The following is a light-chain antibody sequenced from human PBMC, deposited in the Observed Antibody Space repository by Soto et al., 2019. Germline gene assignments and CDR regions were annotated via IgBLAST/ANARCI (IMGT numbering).Light chain of an antibody. V-gene: IGLV1-44*01. J-gene: IGLJ1*01. CDR2: SSN. Sequence: QSVLTQPHSASGTPRQRVTISCSGSSSNIGSNSVHWFQQVPGTAPKPLIYSSNQRPSGVPERFSGSKSGTSASLAISGLQSEDEADYYCAAWDDSLNGHIFGTGTKVTVL. CDR3: AAWDDSLNGHI. CDR1: SSNIGSNS.